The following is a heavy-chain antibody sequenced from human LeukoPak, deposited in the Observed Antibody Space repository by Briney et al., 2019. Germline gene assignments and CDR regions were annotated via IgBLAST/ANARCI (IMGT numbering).Heavy chain of an antibody. J-gene: IGHJ6*03. CDR2: IYYSGST. V-gene: IGHV4-59*11. Sequence: SETLSLTCTVSGGSISSHYWSWIRQPPGKGLEWIGYIYYSGSTNYNPSLKSRVTISVDTSKNQFSLKLGSVTAADTAVYYCARGRSSSSWYDYYYYYMDVWGKGTTVTVSS. CDR1: GGSISSHY. CDR3: ARGRSSSSWYDYYYYYMDV. D-gene: IGHD6-13*01.